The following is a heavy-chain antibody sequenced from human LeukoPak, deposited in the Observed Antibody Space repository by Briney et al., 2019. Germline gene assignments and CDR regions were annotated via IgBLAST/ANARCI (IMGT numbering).Heavy chain of an antibody. V-gene: IGHV4-4*07. J-gene: IGHJ3*02. Sequence: KPSETLSLTCTVSGGSISSYYWSWIRQPAGNGLEWIGRIYTSGSTNYNPSLKSRVTMSVDTSKNQFSLKLSSVTAADTAVYYCARDSSYDSSGYYQDDAFDIWGQGTMVTVSS. CDR1: GGSISSYY. CDR3: ARDSSYDSSGYYQDDAFDI. D-gene: IGHD3-22*01. CDR2: IYTSGST.